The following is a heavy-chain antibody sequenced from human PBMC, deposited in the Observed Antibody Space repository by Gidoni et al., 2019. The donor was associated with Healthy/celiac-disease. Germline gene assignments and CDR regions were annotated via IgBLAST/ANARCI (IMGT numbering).Heavy chain of an antibody. D-gene: IGHD1-26*01. CDR1: GGSFSGYY. CDR2: INHSGST. Sequence: QVQLQQWGAGLLTPSETLSLTCAVYGGSFSGYYWSWIRQPPGKGLEWIGEINHSGSTNYNPSLKSRVTISVDTSKNQFSLKLSSVTAADTAVYYCARVATSSGSYGHFDYWGQGTLVTVSS. V-gene: IGHV4-34*01. CDR3: ARVATSSGSYGHFDY. J-gene: IGHJ4*02.